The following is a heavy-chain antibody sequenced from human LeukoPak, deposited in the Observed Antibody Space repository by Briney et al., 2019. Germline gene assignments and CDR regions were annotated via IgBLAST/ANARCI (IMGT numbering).Heavy chain of an antibody. D-gene: IGHD2-15*01. CDR1: GFTFSSYG. CDR3: AKVGSMDV. V-gene: IGHV3-30*18. J-gene: IGHJ6*02. Sequence: PGRSLRLSCAASGFTFSSYGMHWVRQAPGKGLEWVAVISYDGSNKYYADSVKGRFTISRDNSKNTLYLQMNSLRAEDTAVYYCAKVGSMDVWGQGTTVTVSS. CDR2: ISYDGSNK.